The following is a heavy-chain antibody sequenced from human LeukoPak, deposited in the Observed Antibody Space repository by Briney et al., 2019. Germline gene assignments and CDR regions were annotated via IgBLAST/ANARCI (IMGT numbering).Heavy chain of an antibody. CDR3: ARAAMYYFDY. CDR2: IYHSGST. J-gene: IGHJ4*02. Sequence: SETLSLTCTVSGGSISSSSYYWGWIRQPPGKGLEWIGEIYHSGSTNYNPSLKSRVTISVDKSKNQFSLKLSSVTAADTAVYYCARAAMYYFDYWGQGTLVTVSS. D-gene: IGHD2-2*01. V-gene: IGHV4-39*07. CDR1: GGSISSSSYY.